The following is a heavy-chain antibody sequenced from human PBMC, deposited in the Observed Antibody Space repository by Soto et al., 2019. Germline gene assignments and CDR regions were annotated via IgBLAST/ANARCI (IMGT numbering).Heavy chain of an antibody. Sequence: QVQLVQSGAEVKKPGASVKVSCKASGYTFTSYGISWVRQAPGQGLEWMGWISAYNGNTNYAQKLQGRVTMTTDTTTSTAYMDLRSLRSDDTAVYYCASLGLRLEELSPSGACDIWGRGTMVTVSS. CDR2: ISAYNGNT. J-gene: IGHJ3*02. V-gene: IGHV1-18*04. CDR3: ASLGLRLEELSPSGACDI. D-gene: IGHD3-16*02. CDR1: GYTFTSYG.